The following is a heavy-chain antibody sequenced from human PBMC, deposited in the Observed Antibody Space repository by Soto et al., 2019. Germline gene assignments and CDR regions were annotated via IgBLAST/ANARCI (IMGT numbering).Heavy chain of an antibody. CDR2: IWYDGSNK. V-gene: IGHV3-33*01. D-gene: IGHD3-22*01. CDR1: GFTFSSYG. J-gene: IGHJ6*02. Sequence: GGSLRLSCAASGFTFSSYGMHWVRQAPGKGLEWVAVIWYDGSNKYYADSVKGRFTISRDNSKNTLYLQMNSLRAEDTAVYYCARDRRYYDSSGYYPSYYYYGMDVGGQGTRVTVSS. CDR3: ARDRRYYDSSGYYPSYYYYGMDV.